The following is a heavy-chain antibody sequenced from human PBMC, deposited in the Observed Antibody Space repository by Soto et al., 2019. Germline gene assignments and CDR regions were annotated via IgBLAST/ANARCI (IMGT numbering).Heavy chain of an antibody. Sequence: EVHLLDSGGGLVQPGGSLRLSCAASGFTFSSYAMSWVRQAPGKGLEWVSSISGSGGGTYYADSVKGRFTISRDNSKNTLSLQMNSLRAEDTAVYYCAKSRGSGSYFNPSDAFDFWGQGTMVTVSS. J-gene: IGHJ3*01. CDR1: GFTFSSYA. D-gene: IGHD3-10*01. V-gene: IGHV3-23*01. CDR3: AKSRGSGSYFNPSDAFDF. CDR2: ISGSGGGT.